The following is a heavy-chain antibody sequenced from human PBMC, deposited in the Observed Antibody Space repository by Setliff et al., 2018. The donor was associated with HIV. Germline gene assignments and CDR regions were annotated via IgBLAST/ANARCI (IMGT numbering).Heavy chain of an antibody. J-gene: IGHJ4*02. CDR3: ARAYFGSGIYY. CDR2: IYSSGST. CDR1: GGSISSYY. V-gene: IGHV4-4*09. D-gene: IGHD3-10*01. Sequence: PSEILSLTCTVSGGSISSYYWSWIRQPPGKGLEWLGHIYSSGSTNYNPSLKSRVTISVDTSKNQFSLKLYSVTAADTAVYYCARAYFGSGIYYWGQGTLVTVSS.